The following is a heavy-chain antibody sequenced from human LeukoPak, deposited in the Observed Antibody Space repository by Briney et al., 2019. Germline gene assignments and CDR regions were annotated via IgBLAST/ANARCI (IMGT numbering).Heavy chain of an antibody. CDR3: AISYYYDSSGYSTPFDY. Sequence: SQTLSLTCAISGDGVSSNSAAWNWIRQSPSRGLEWLGRTYYRSKWYNDYAVSVKSRITINPDTSKNQFSLQLNSVTPEDTAVYYCAISYYYDSSGYSTPFDYWGQGTLVTVSS. V-gene: IGHV6-1*01. J-gene: IGHJ4*02. CDR1: GDGVSSNSAA. D-gene: IGHD3-22*01. CDR2: TYYRSKWYN.